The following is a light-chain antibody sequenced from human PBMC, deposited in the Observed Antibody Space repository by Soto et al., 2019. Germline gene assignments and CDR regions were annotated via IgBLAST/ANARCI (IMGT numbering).Light chain of an antibody. Sequence: DIQMTQSPSTLSASVGDRVTITCRASQSISSWLAWYQQKPGKAPKLLIYKASSLESGVPSRFSGSGSGTEFTLTISSMQSDDFATYYWQQYNSYSPYTFGQGTKREIK. CDR1: QSISSW. CDR2: KAS. CDR3: QQYNSYSPYT. J-gene: IGKJ2*01. V-gene: IGKV1-5*03.